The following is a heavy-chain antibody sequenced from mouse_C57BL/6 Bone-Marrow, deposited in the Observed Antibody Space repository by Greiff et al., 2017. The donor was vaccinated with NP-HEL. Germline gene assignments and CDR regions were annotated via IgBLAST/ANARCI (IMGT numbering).Heavy chain of an antibody. V-gene: IGHV1-50*01. D-gene: IGHD2-4*01. Sequence: QVQLQQPGAELVKPGASVTLSCKASGYTFTSYWMQWVKQRPGQGLEWIGEIDPSDSYTNYNQKFKGKATLTVDTSSSTAYMQLSSLTSEDSAVYYCARGNYDDGFDYWGQGTTLTVSS. CDR2: IDPSDSYT. J-gene: IGHJ2*01. CDR3: ARGNYDDGFDY. CDR1: GYTFTSYW.